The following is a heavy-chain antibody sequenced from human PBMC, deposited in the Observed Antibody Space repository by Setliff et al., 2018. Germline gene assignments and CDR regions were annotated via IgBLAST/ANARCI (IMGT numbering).Heavy chain of an antibody. Sequence: HPGGSLRLSCAASGFTFSSYAMSWVRQAPGKGLEWVSAISGSGGSAYYADSVKGRFTISRDNSKNTLYLQMNSLRAEDTAVYYCARALRGYCSGGSCYNWFDPWGQGTLVTVSS. CDR3: ARALRGYCSGGSCYNWFDP. V-gene: IGHV3-23*01. D-gene: IGHD2-15*01. J-gene: IGHJ5*02. CDR1: GFTFSSYA. CDR2: ISGSGGSA.